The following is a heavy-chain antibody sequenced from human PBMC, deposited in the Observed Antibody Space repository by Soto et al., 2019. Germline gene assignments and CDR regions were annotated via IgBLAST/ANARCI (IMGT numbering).Heavy chain of an antibody. CDR3: VRTSLVVAAATREDY. D-gene: IGHD2-15*01. CDR2: INSDGSST. Sequence: PGGSLRLSCAASGFTFSSYSMNWVRQAPGKGLVWVSRINSDGSSTSYAGSVKGRFTISRDNAKNTLYLQMNSLRAEDTAVYYCVRTSLVVAAATREDYWGQGTLVTVSS. V-gene: IGHV3-74*01. CDR1: GFTFSSYS. J-gene: IGHJ4*02.